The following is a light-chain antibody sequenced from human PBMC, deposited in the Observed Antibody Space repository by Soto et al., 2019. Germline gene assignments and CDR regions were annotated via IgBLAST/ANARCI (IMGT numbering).Light chain of an antibody. CDR1: SSNIGAGYD. CDR2: GNS. Sequence: QSVLTQPPSVSGAPGQRVTISCTGSSSNIGAGYDVHWYQQLPGTAPKLLIYGNSNRPSGVPDRFSGSKSGTAASLAITGLRAEDEADDYCQSYDSSLSVHVVFGGGTKVTVL. V-gene: IGLV1-40*01. CDR3: QSYDSSLSVHVV. J-gene: IGLJ2*01.